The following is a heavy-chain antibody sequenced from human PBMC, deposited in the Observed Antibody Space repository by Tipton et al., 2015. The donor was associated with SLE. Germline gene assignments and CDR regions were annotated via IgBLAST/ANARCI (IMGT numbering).Heavy chain of an antibody. J-gene: IGHJ6*02. CDR3: ARGSTLKDYHYYALDV. CDR1: GGSISGSSYY. CDR2: IDYSGTT. Sequence: GLVKPSETLSLTCSVSGGSISGSSYYWGWIRQPPGKGLEWIGSIDYSGTTSYNASLGSRVTISVDTSKNQFSLKLTSVTAADTAMYYCARGSTLKDYHYYALDVWGQGTTVTVSS. D-gene: IGHD1-1*01. V-gene: IGHV4-39*01.